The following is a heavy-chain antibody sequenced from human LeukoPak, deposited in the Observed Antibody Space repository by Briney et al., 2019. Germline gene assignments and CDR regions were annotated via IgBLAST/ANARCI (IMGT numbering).Heavy chain of an antibody. CDR2: IYHSGST. CDR1: GGSFSGYY. CDR3: ARAVDFGVVTDGYYFDY. D-gene: IGHD3-3*01. J-gene: IGHJ4*02. Sequence: SETLSLTCAVYGGSFSGYYWSWIRQPPGKGLEWIGEIYHSGSTNYNPSLKSRVTISVDTSKNQFSLKLSSVTAADTAVYYCARAVDFGVVTDGYYFDYWGQGTLVTVSS. V-gene: IGHV4-34*01.